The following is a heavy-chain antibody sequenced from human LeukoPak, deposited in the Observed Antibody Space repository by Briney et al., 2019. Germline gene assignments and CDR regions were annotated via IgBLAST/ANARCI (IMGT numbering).Heavy chain of an antibody. V-gene: IGHV4-59*12. Sequence: ASETLSLTCTVAGGSISSYYWSWIRQPAGKGLEWIGYIYHSGSTYYNPSLKSRVTISVDRSKNQFSLKLSSVTAADTAVYYCARDGVVGATSWFDYWGQGTLVTVSS. CDR3: ARDGVVGATSWFDY. CDR2: IYHSGST. CDR1: GGSISSYY. J-gene: IGHJ4*02. D-gene: IGHD1-26*01.